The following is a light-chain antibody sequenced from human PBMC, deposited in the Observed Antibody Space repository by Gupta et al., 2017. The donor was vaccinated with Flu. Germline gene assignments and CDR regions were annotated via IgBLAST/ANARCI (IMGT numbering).Light chain of an antibody. CDR2: EAS. Sequence: DIQMTHSPSTLSASVGDFINITCRASQTINNWLAWYQPKPGKAPKLLIYEASSLETGVPSRFSGTGSGTEFTLSIISLQPDDFATYYCHQYYNYALTFGGGTKVEIK. CDR3: HQYYNYALT. J-gene: IGKJ4*01. V-gene: IGKV1-5*03. CDR1: QTINNW.